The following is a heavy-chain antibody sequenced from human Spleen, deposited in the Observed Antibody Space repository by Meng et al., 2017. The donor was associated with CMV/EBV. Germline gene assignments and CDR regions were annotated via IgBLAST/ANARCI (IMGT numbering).Heavy chain of an antibody. V-gene: IGHV3-30-3*01. J-gene: IGHJ6*02. Sequence: GESLKISCAASGFTFSSYAMHWVRQAPGKGLEWVALISYDGSNKYYADSVKGRFTISRDNAKNSLYLQMNSLRAEDTAVYYCARDGVVPRGMDVWGQGTTVTVSS. D-gene: IGHD2-8*01. CDR3: ARDGVVPRGMDV. CDR2: ISYDGSNK. CDR1: GFTFSSYA.